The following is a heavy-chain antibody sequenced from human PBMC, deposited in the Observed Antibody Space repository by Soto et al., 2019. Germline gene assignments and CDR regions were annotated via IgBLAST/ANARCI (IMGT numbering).Heavy chain of an antibody. CDR3: AGQVAAKGWFDP. D-gene: IGHD2-15*01. V-gene: IGHV4-59*01. J-gene: IGHJ5*02. Sequence: SETLSLTCTVSGGSISSYYWSWIRQPPGKGLEWIGYIYYSGSTNYNPSLKSRVTISVDTSKNQFSLKLSSVTAADTAVYYCAGQVAAKGWFDPWGQGTLVTVSS. CDR2: IYYSGST. CDR1: GGSISSYY.